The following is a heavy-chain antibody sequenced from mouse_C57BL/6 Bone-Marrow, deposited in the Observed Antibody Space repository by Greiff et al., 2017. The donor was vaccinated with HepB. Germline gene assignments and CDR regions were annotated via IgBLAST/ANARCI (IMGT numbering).Heavy chain of an antibody. J-gene: IGHJ2*01. CDR3: ARESLLWPYYFDY. CDR2: INYDGSST. D-gene: IGHD1-1*02. V-gene: IGHV5-16*01. CDR1: GFTFSDYY. Sequence: EVMLVESEGGLVQPGSSMKLSCTASGFTFSDYYMAWVRQVPEKGLEWVANINYDGSSTYYLDSLKSRFIISRDHAKNILYLQMSSLKSEDTATYYCARESLLWPYYFDYWGQGTTLTVSS.